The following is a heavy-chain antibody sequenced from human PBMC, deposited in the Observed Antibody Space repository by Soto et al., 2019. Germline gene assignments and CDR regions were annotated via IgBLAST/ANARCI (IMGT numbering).Heavy chain of an antibody. CDR3: ARGGRHDSSGYYLPFSGMDV. Sequence: QVQLVQSGAEVKKPGASVKVSCKASGYTFTSYGISWVRQAPGQGLEWMGWISAYNGNTNYAQKLQGRVTMTPDTSTSTAYMELRSLRSDDTAVYYCARGGRHDSSGYYLPFSGMDVWGQGTTVTVSS. CDR1: GYTFTSYG. CDR2: ISAYNGNT. J-gene: IGHJ6*02. V-gene: IGHV1-18*01. D-gene: IGHD3-22*01.